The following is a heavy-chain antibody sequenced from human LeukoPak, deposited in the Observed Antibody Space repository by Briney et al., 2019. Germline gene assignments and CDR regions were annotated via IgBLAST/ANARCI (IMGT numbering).Heavy chain of an antibody. Sequence: ASVKVSCKASGYTFTSYAMNWVRQAPGQGLEWMGWINTNTGNPTYAQGFTGRFVFSLDTSVSTAYLQISSLKAEDTAVYYCARDLGTQITMVRGVITHWGQGTLVTVSS. CDR2: INTNTGNP. CDR1: GYTFTSYA. D-gene: IGHD3-10*01. V-gene: IGHV7-4-1*02. CDR3: ARDLGTQITMVRGVITH. J-gene: IGHJ4*02.